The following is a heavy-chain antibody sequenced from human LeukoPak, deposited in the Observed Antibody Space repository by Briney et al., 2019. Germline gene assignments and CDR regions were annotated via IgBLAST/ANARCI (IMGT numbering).Heavy chain of an antibody. Sequence: PSETLSLTCAVYGGSFSGYYWSWSRQPPGKGLEWIGEINHTGSTYYNPSLKSRVTISVDTSKNQFSLKLSSVTAADTAVYYCARHYYVSSVYYVYYFDYWGQGTLVTVSS. D-gene: IGHD3-22*01. CDR3: ARHYYVSSVYYVYYFDY. V-gene: IGHV4-34*01. CDR1: GGSFSGYY. CDR2: INHTGST. J-gene: IGHJ4*02.